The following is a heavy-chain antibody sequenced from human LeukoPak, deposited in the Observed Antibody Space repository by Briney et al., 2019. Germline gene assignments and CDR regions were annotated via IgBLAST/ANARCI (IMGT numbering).Heavy chain of an antibody. Sequence: SETLSLTCTVSGGSISTYYWSWIRQPPGKGLEWIGSIYYIGSTYYNPSLKSRVTISVDTSKNQFSLKLSSVTAADTAVYYCARQRRKYYYDSSGSYYFDYWGQGTLVTVSS. J-gene: IGHJ4*02. D-gene: IGHD3-22*01. CDR2: IYYIGST. V-gene: IGHV4-39*01. CDR3: ARQRRKYYYDSSGSYYFDY. CDR1: GGSISTYY.